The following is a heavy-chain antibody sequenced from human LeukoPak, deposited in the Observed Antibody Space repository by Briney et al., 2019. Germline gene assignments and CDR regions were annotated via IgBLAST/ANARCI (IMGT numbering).Heavy chain of an antibody. CDR2: TSYDASNK. D-gene: IGHD6-13*01. V-gene: IGHV3-30-3*01. CDR1: GFTFSSNA. CDR3: ARGSGSSTRGWFDP. J-gene: IGHJ5*02. Sequence: GGSLRLSCAASGFTFSSNAMHWVRQAPGKGLEWVAVTSYDASNKYYADSVKGRFTISRDNSKNTLYLQMNSLRGEDTSVYYCARGSGSSTRGWFDPWGQGTLVTVSS.